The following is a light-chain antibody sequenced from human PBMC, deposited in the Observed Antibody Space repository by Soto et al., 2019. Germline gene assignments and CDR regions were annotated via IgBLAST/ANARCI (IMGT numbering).Light chain of an antibody. CDR2: AAS. CDR1: QSVSSN. J-gene: IGKJ4*01. Sequence: EIGMTQSPATLSVSPGERATLSCRASQSVSSNLAWYQQKPGQAPRLLIFAASTRATGIPARFSGSGSGTEFTLTISSLQSEDFAVYYCQQYNKWPLTFGGGTKVEIK. CDR3: QQYNKWPLT. V-gene: IGKV3-15*01.